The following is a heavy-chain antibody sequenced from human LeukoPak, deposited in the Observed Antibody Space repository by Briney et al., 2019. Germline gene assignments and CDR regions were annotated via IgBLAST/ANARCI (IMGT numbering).Heavy chain of an antibody. V-gene: IGHV4-61*09. Sequence: PSQTLSLTCTVSGGSISSGTYYWSWIRQPAGKGLEWIGHIYTSGSTKYNPSLKSRVTISVDTSKNQFSLKLSSVTAADTAVYYCARELTRATSAPLDYWGQGTLVTVSS. CDR1: GGSISSGTYY. CDR2: IYTSGST. CDR3: ARELTRATSAPLDY. J-gene: IGHJ4*02. D-gene: IGHD1-26*01.